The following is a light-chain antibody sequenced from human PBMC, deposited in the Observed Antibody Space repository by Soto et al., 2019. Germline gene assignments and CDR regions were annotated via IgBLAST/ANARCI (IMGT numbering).Light chain of an antibody. CDR1: QSVSSY. J-gene: IGKJ4*01. V-gene: IGKV3-11*01. CDR3: QHRSNCPLT. CDR2: DAS. Sequence: EIVLTQSPATLSLSPGERATLSCRASQSVSSYLAWYQQKPGQAPRLLIYDASNRATGIPARFSGSGSGTDFTLTISSLEPEDFPVYYCQHRSNCPLTFGGGTKVDIK.